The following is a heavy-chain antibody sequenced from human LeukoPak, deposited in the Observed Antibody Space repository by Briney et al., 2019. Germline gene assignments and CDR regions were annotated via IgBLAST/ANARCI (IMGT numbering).Heavy chain of an antibody. Sequence: SETLSLTCAVYGGSFSGHYWSWIRQPPGKGLEWIGEINHSGSTNYNPSLKSRVTTSVDTSKNQFSLKLSSVTAADTAVYYCARVPYTETYYYDSSGYYWGSYYFDYWGQETLVTVSS. CDR1: GGSFSGHY. CDR2: INHSGST. D-gene: IGHD3-22*01. CDR3: ARVPYTETYYYDSSGYYWGSYYFDY. J-gene: IGHJ4*02. V-gene: IGHV4-34*01.